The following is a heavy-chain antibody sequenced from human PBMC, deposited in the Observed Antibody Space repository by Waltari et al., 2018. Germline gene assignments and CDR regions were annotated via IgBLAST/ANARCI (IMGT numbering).Heavy chain of an antibody. Sequence: EVQLVESGGGLVKPGGSLRLSCAASGFTFSSYSMNWVRQAPGKGLEWVSSISSSSSYIYYADSVKGRFTISRDNAKNSLYLQMNSLRAEDTAVYYCASGHSGYYPARWYWGQGTLVTVSS. CDR1: GFTFSSYS. D-gene: IGHD3-22*01. J-gene: IGHJ4*02. CDR2: ISSSSSYI. V-gene: IGHV3-21*01. CDR3: ASGHSGYYPARWY.